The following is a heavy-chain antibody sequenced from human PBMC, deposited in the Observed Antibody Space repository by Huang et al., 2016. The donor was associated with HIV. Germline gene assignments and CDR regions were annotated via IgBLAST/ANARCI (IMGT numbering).Heavy chain of an antibody. CDR3: ARDPFIKAFDI. J-gene: IGHJ3*02. Sequence: EVQLVESGGGLVQPGGSLRLSCAASDFDFSSFGMMWLRQGPGKGLEGVASIIEDSGQKDYLDSVKGRFIISRDNPKKSLYLQMNNLRAEDAAVYYCARDPFIKAFDIWGQGTLVTVSS. V-gene: IGHV3-7*01. CDR1: DFDFSSFG. CDR2: IIEDSGQK.